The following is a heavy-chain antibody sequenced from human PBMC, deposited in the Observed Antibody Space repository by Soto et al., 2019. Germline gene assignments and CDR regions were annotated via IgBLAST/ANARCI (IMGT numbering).Heavy chain of an antibody. D-gene: IGHD3-16*01. CDR3: ARAPPGPAPRWGV. CDR1: NGSISSGGYS. Sequence: PSETLSLTCTVSNGSISSGGYSWSWIRQTPGKGLEWIGYIYPTAKTYYNPSLKNPATLSIDTSQNHFSLQLTSVTAADTAVYYCARAPPGPAPRWGVWGHGTTVTVSS. CDR2: IYPTAKT. V-gene: IGHV4-30-2*01. J-gene: IGHJ6*02.